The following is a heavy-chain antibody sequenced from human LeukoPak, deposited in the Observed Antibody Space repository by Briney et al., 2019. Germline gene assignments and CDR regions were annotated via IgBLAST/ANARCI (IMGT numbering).Heavy chain of an antibody. Sequence: VASVKVSCTVSGYTLTELSMHWVRQAPGKGPEWMGGFDPEDGETIYAQKFQGRVTMTEDTSTDTAYMELSSLRSEDTAVYYCATDFPLLASNRFGLTNWFDPWGQGTLVTVSS. CDR1: GYTLTELS. CDR3: ATDFPLLASNRFGLTNWFDP. D-gene: IGHD3-10*01. CDR2: FDPEDGET. J-gene: IGHJ5*02. V-gene: IGHV1-24*01.